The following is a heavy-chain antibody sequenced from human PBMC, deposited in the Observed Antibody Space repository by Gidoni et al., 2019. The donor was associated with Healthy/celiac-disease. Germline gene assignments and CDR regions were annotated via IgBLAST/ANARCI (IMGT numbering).Heavy chain of an antibody. Sequence: QIPLKESGPTLVKPTQTLTLTCTFSGFSLSTSGVGVGWIRQPPGNALEWLALIYWDDDKRYSPSLKSRLTITKDTSKNQVVLTMTNMDPVDTATYYCAHRLYYYGSGSYGTMFDYWGQGTLVTVSS. CDR1: GFSLSTSGVG. V-gene: IGHV2-5*02. CDR2: IYWDDDK. D-gene: IGHD3-10*01. J-gene: IGHJ4*02. CDR3: AHRLYYYGSGSYGTMFDY.